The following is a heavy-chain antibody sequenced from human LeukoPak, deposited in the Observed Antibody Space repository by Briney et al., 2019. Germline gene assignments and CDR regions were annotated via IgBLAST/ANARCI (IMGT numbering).Heavy chain of an antibody. CDR2: IRTKAYGGTT. CDR1: GFTFGDYA. Sequence: GGSLRLSCTASGFTFGDYAMSWVRQAPGKGLEWVGFIRTKAYGGTTEYAASVKGRFTISRDDSKSIVYLQMNSLKTEDPAVYYCARELSGSYYDFDYWGQGTLVTVSS. D-gene: IGHD1-26*01. CDR3: ARELSGSYYDFDY. J-gene: IGHJ4*02. V-gene: IGHV3-49*04.